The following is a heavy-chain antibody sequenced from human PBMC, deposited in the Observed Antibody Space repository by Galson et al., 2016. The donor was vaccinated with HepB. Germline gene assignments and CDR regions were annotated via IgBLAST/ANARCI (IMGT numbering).Heavy chain of an antibody. CDR2: ISPYNGDT. J-gene: IGHJ4*02. CDR1: GYTFTNYG. D-gene: IGHD6-6*01. CDR3: ARVIFAIAARRTTGTRPFDY. V-gene: IGHV1-18*01. Sequence: CKASGYTFTNYGISWVRQAPGQGLEWMGWISPYNGDTNYAQKLQGRVTMTTDTSTSTAYMELRSLRSDDTAVYYCARVIFAIAARRTTGTRPFDYWGQGTLVTVSS.